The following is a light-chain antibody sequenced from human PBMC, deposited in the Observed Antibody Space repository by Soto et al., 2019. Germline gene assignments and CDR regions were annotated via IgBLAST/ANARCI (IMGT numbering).Light chain of an antibody. CDR1: QNVDKF. V-gene: IGKV3-11*01. J-gene: IGKJ2*01. CDR2: DSS. Sequence: EIELTQSPATLSLSPGETATLSCRASQNVDKFLAWYQQRPGQPPRLLIFDSSNGATGVPVRFSGSGSGTVFTLTIGSLEPEDSAVYYCQQYNNWPPYTFGQGTKVDIK. CDR3: QQYNNWPPYT.